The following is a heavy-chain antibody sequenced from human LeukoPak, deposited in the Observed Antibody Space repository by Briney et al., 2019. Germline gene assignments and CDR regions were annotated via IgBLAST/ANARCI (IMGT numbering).Heavy chain of an antibody. J-gene: IGHJ6*03. Sequence: PGGSLRLSCEASQFTFSRFAMSWIRQAPGTGLEWVSTLSGSGTATYYADSVKGRFTTFRDNSKDTLYLQMDNLRADDTAVYYCAKHLGSHSFLFYYMDVWGTGTSVIVS. CDR1: QFTFSRFA. D-gene: IGHD2-15*01. V-gene: IGHV3-23*01. CDR2: LSGSGTAT. CDR3: AKHLGSHSFLFYYMDV.